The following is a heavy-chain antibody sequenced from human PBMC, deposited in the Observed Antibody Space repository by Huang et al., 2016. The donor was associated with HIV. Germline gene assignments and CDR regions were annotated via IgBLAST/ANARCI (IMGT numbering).Heavy chain of an antibody. D-gene: IGHD3-22*01. CDR1: GGSFSGHY. V-gene: IGHV4-34*02. CDR2: ISDSGSN. Sequence: QLQLQQWGVALLKPSETLSLTCAVSGGSFSGHYWTWIRQPPGRGREWVGEISDSGSNTYNPSHKSRVTISGDTSQSHFALKLNSVTAAETAIYYCARMFKYDSGGYWGNDAFDIWGQGTMVTVSS. J-gene: IGHJ3*02. CDR3: ARMFKYDSGGYWGNDAFDI.